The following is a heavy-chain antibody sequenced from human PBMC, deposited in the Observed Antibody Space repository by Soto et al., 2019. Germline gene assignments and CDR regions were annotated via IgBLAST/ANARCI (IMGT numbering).Heavy chain of an antibody. V-gene: IGHV4-4*07. Sequence: TSETLSLTCTVSGGAISGYYWTWIRQPAGKGLEWIGRIYSSGGTKYNPSLKSRVDMSLDMSKNQFSLRLNSVTAADTAVYYCARGQRFSDSFDPWGQGPLVTVSS. D-gene: IGHD3-3*01. CDR2: IYSSGGT. J-gene: IGHJ5*02. CDR1: GGAISGYY. CDR3: ARGQRFSDSFDP.